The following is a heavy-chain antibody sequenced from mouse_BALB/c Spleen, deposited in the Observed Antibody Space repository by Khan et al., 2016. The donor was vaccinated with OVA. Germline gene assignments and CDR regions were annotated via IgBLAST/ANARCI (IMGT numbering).Heavy chain of an antibody. Sequence: EVQLQQSGPEVVKPGASVKMSCKASGYTFTSYVMHWVKQKPGQGLEWIGYIYPFNDATKFNEKFNGKATLTSDKSSSTAYMELSSLTSEDSAVYYWAPVGSYYVSLVYWGQGTLVTVSA. CDR2: IYPFNDAT. CDR1: GYTFTSYV. CDR3: APVGSYYVSLVY. J-gene: IGHJ3*01. D-gene: IGHD1-1*01. V-gene: IGHV1S136*01.